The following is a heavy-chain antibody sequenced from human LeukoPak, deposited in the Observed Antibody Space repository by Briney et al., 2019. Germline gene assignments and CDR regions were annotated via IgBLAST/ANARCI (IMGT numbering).Heavy chain of an antibody. J-gene: IGHJ4*02. V-gene: IGHV3-15*01. CDR2: IKSKTDGGTT. D-gene: IGHD6-13*01. CDR3: TTDDAAAADLYYFDY. Sequence: GSLRLSCAASGFTFSNDWMSWVRQAPGKGLEWVGRIKSKTDGGTTDYAAPVKVRFTISRDDSKNTLYLQMNSLKTEDTAVYYCTTDDAAAADLYYFDYWGQGTLVTVSS. CDR1: GFTFSNDW.